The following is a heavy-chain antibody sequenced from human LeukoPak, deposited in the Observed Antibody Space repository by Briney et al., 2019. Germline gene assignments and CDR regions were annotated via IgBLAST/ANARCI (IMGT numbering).Heavy chain of an antibody. CDR2: IYYSGST. CDR1: GGSISGSSYY. D-gene: IGHD5-24*01. Sequence: PSETLSLTCTVSGGSISGSSYYWGWIRQPPGQGLEWIGSIYYSGSTYYNPSLKSRVTISVDTSKNQFSLKLSSVTAADTAVYYCARREMAFDYWGQGTLVTVSS. CDR3: ARREMAFDY. V-gene: IGHV4-39*01. J-gene: IGHJ4*02.